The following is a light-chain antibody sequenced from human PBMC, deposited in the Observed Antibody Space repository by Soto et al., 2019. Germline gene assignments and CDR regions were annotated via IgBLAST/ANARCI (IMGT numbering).Light chain of an antibody. CDR3: QQLNRFPPT. Sequence: IQLTQSPSSLSASVGDRVTITCRASQGISSYLAWYQQKPGKAPELLIYAASTLQSGVPSRFSGSGSGTDFTLTIRSLQPEDCATYFCQQLNRFPPTFGPGTKVDIK. V-gene: IGKV1-9*01. CDR2: AAS. J-gene: IGKJ3*01. CDR1: QGISSY.